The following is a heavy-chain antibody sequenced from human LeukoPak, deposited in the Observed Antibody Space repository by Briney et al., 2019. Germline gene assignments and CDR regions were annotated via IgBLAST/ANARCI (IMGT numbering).Heavy chain of an antibody. V-gene: IGHV3-53*01. J-gene: IGHJ3*02. D-gene: IGHD3-22*01. CDR2: IYSGGSK. CDR1: GFTVCSKY. Sequence: GGSLTLSCAASGFTVCSKYVSWVPRATGKGREWLSHIYSGGSKYHADSVKGRFTISRDNSKNTLYFQMNSLRAEDTAGVYCARGQRSYSSGYYTPHAFDIWGQGTMVTVSS. CDR3: ARGQRSYSSGYYTPHAFDI.